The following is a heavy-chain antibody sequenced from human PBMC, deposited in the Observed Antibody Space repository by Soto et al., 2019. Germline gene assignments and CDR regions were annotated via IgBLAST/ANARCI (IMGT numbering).Heavy chain of an antibody. CDR2: ISGYNGDI. V-gene: IGHV1-18*04. J-gene: IGHJ4*02. D-gene: IGHD1-26*01. CDR3: ARVRIVGAREIDF. CDR1: GYTFNRHG. Sequence: ASVKVSCKASGYTFNRHGITWVGPAPGQGLEWMGWISGYNGDINYEQKFQGRVTLSSDTLTSTVYLELKSLRFDDTAVYYCARVRIVGAREIDFWGQGTLVTVSS.